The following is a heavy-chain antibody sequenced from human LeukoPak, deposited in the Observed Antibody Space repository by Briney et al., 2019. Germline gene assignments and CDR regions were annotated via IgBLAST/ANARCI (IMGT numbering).Heavy chain of an antibody. V-gene: IGHV3-74*01. CDR1: GFTFSSYW. Sequence: GGSLRLSCAASGFTFSSYWKHWVRQAPGKGLVWVSCINSDGSSTSYADSVKGRFTISRDNSKNTLYLQMNGLRAEDTAFYYCAKPMSTVTPVDYWGQGTLVTVSS. J-gene: IGHJ4*02. CDR2: INSDGSST. CDR3: AKPMSTVTPVDY. D-gene: IGHD4-17*01.